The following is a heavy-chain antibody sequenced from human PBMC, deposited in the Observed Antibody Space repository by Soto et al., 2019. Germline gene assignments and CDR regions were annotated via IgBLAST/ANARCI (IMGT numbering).Heavy chain of an antibody. CDR1: GFTFSDRY. CDR3: ARDSSSCRGGYCYFDS. CDR2: ARNKANSYIT. J-gene: IGHJ4*02. Sequence: GGSLRLSCAASGFTFSDRYMDWVRQAPGKGLEWVGRARNKANSYITEYAASVKGRFTISRDDSKNSLYLQMNGLKTEDTAVYYCARDSSSCRGGYCYFDSWGQETLVTVSS. V-gene: IGHV3-72*01. D-gene: IGHD2-15*01.